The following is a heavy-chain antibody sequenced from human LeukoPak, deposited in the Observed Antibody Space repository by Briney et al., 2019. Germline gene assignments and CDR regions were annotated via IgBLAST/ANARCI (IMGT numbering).Heavy chain of an antibody. CDR1: GFMLTTYG. J-gene: IGHJ4*02. V-gene: IGHV3-30*03. Sequence: GRSLRLSCEVSGFMLTTYGMHWVRQAPGKGLEWVAVISYDDSKRYYADSVKGRFTISRDNAKNSLYLQMNSLRAEDTAVYYCARSSRLTFDYWGQGTLVTVSS. D-gene: IGHD6-6*01. CDR3: ARSSRLTFDY. CDR2: ISYDDSKR.